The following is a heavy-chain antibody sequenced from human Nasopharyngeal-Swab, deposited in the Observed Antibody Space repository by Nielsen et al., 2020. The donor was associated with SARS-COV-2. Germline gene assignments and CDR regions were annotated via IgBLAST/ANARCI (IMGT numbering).Heavy chain of an antibody. V-gene: IGHV3-33*01. D-gene: IGHD4-17*01. CDR3: ARDNLDYGDYNPEDYYYYYGMDV. Sequence: GGSLRLSCAASGFTFSSYGMHWVRQAPGKGLEWEAVIWYDGSNKYYADSVKGRFTISRDNSKNTLYLQMNSLRAEDTAVYYCARDNLDYGDYNPEDYYYYYGMDVWGQGTTVTVSS. CDR1: GFTFSSYG. J-gene: IGHJ6*02. CDR2: IWYDGSNK.